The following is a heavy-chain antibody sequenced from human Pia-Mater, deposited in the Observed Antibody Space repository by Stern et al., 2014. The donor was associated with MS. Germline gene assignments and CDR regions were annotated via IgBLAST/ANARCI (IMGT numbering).Heavy chain of an antibody. Sequence: VQLVESGAEVKKPGASGKVSCKASGYTFTGYFMHWVRQAPGQGLEWMGWINPNRGGTNYALQFQGWVTMTRDTSISTAYMELRRLKSDDTAIYYCARGGPYGDYGLWFDPWGQGTLVTVSS. CDR1: GYTFTGYF. CDR3: ARGGPYGDYGLWFDP. V-gene: IGHV1-2*04. CDR2: INPNRGGT. D-gene: IGHD4-17*01. J-gene: IGHJ5*02.